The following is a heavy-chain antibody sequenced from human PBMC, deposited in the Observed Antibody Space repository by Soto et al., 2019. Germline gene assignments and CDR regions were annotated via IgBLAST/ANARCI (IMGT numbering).Heavy chain of an antibody. Sequence: GASVKVSCTASGYTFTSYGISWVRQAPGQGLEWMGWISAYNGSTSYAQKFQGRVTMTRDTSTSTVYMELSSLRSEDTAVYYCARVYCSGGSCYGIDYWGQGTLVTVSS. D-gene: IGHD2-15*01. J-gene: IGHJ4*02. CDR1: GYTFTSYG. CDR2: ISAYNGST. CDR3: ARVYCSGGSCYGIDY. V-gene: IGHV1-18*01.